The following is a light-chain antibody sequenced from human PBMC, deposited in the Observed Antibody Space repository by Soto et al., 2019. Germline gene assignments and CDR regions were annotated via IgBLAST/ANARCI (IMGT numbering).Light chain of an antibody. J-gene: IGKJ1*01. V-gene: IGKV1-5*01. Sequence: DIQMTQSPSTLSGSVGDRVTITCRASQTISSWLAWYQQKPGTAPKLLIYGASTLQSGVPSRFSGSRSGTDYTLTIASLQPEDFATYYCQQLNGSPWTFGQGTKVDIK. CDR3: QQLNGSPWT. CDR1: QTISSW. CDR2: GAS.